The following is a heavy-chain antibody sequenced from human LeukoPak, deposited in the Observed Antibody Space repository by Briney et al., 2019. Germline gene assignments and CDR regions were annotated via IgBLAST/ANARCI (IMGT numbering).Heavy chain of an antibody. J-gene: IGHJ6*02. V-gene: IGHV1-69*04. CDR3: ARDPPTVTTFDYYYGMDV. D-gene: IGHD4-17*01. CDR2: IIPILGIA. CDR1: GGTLSSYA. Sequence: SVKVSCKASGGTLSSYAISWVRQAPGQGLEWMGRIIPILGIANYAQKSQGRVTITADKSTSTAYMELSSLRSEDTAVYYCARDPPTVTTFDYYYGMDVWGQGTTVTVSS.